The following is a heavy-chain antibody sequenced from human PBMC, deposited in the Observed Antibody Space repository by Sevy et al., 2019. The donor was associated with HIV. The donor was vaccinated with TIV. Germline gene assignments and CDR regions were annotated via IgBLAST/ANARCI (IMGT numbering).Heavy chain of an antibody. CDR2: ISYDGSNK. J-gene: IGHJ6*02. D-gene: IGHD3-3*01. CDR1: GFVFRDYG. Sequence: GGSLRLSCVASGFVFRDYGMHWVRQAPGKGLEWVAVISYDGSNKYYADSVKGRFTISRDNSKNTLFLHMNSLGAEDTGVYYCAKGGKNFWDSEDYYYVMDVWGPGTTVTVSS. CDR3: AKGGKNFWDSEDYYYVMDV. V-gene: IGHV3-30*18.